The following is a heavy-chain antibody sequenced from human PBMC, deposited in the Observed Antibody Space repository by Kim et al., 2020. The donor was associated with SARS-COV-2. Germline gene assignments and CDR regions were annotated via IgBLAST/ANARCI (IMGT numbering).Heavy chain of an antibody. V-gene: IGHV4-61*01. Sequence: SETLSLTCTVSGGSVSSGNYYWSWIRQPPGKGLEWIGYIYYSGSTNYNPSLKSRVTISVDTSKNQFSLKLRSVTAADTAVYYCASDVEMATMGGLDYYYGMDVWGQGTTVTVSS. CDR1: GGSVSSGNYY. CDR3: ASDVEMATMGGLDYYYGMDV. CDR2: IYYSGST. D-gene: IGHD3-16*01. J-gene: IGHJ6*02.